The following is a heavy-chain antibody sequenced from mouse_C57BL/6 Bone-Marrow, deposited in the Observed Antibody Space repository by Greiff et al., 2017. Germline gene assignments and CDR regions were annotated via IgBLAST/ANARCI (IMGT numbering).Heavy chain of an antibody. V-gene: IGHV1-64*01. D-gene: IGHD1-1*01. CDR1: GYTFTSYW. J-gene: IGHJ1*03. Sequence: QVQLKQPGAELVKPGASVKLSCKASGYTFTSYWMHWVKQRPGQGLEWIGMIHPNSGSTNYNEKFKSKATLTVDKSSSTAYMQLSSLTSEDSAVYYSAREYYGIHWYFDVWGTGTTVTVSS. CDR2: IHPNSGST. CDR3: AREYYGIHWYFDV.